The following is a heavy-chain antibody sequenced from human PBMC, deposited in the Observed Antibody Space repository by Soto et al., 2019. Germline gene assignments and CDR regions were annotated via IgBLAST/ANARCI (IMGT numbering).Heavy chain of an antibody. CDR3: ARDDCVLLGFGESDAFDT. J-gene: IGHJ3*02. V-gene: IGHV1-18*01. CDR2: ISAYNGNT. D-gene: IGHD3-10*01. CDR1: GYTFTSYG. Sequence: QVQLVQSGAEVKKPGASVKVSCKASGYTFTSYGISWVRQAPGQGLEWMGWISAYNGNTNYAQKLQGRVTMTTDTSPSTGYMDPRRLRSDDTAVYYCARDDCVLLGFGESDAFDTWGQGTMVTVSS.